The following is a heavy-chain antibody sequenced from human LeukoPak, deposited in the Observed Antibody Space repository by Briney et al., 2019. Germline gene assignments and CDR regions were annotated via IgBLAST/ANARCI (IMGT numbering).Heavy chain of an antibody. CDR1: GFTFSDYW. CDR2: INTDGSTT. J-gene: IGHJ4*02. CDR3: ARDVTYSGNYYDY. V-gene: IGHV3-74*01. Sequence: PGGSLRLSCAASGFTFSDYWMHSVRHAPGKGLGWVSRINTDGSTTSYADFVKGRFTISRDNAKNTLFLQMNSRRAVDTAVYYCARDVTYSGNYYDYWGPGTLVTVSP. D-gene: IGHD1-26*01.